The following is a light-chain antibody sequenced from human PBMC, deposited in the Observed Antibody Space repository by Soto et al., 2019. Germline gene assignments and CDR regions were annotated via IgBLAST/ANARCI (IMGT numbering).Light chain of an antibody. Sequence: AIQMTQSPSSRSASVGHRFTITCRASQCIRNYLGWYQQKPGKAPKLLIYSASSLQSGVPSRFSGSGSGTDFTLTISSLQPEDFATYYCLQDYNYPGTFGQGTKVDIK. J-gene: IGKJ1*01. V-gene: IGKV1-6*01. CDR3: LQDYNYPGT. CDR2: SAS. CDR1: QCIRNY.